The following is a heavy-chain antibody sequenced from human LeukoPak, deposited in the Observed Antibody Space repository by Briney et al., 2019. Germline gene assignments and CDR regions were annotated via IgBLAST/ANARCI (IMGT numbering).Heavy chain of an antibody. Sequence: QSGGSLRLSCAASGFTFSSYGMHWVRQAPGKRLEWVAFIRYDGNNKYYADSVKGRFSISRDNAKNFLYLQVNSLRADDTAVYYCARARLSFTRGIGANYFDYWGQGTPVTVSS. V-gene: IGHV3-30*02. D-gene: IGHD2-15*01. CDR1: GFTFSSYG. CDR3: ARARLSFTRGIGANYFDY. CDR2: IRYDGNNK. J-gene: IGHJ4*02.